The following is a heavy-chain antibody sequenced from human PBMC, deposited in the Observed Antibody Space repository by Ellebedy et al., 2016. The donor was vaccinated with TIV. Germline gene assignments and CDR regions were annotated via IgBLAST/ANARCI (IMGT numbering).Heavy chain of an antibody. Sequence: GGSLRLSCAASGFTFSSYAMSWVRQAPGKGLEWVSAISGSGGSTYYADSVKGRFTISRDNSKNTLYLQMNSLRAEDTAVYYCAIIRDYGGNSGGVGDYWGQGTLVTVSS. CDR2: ISGSGGST. D-gene: IGHD4-23*01. V-gene: IGHV3-23*01. J-gene: IGHJ4*02. CDR3: AIIRDYGGNSGGVGDY. CDR1: GFTFSSYA.